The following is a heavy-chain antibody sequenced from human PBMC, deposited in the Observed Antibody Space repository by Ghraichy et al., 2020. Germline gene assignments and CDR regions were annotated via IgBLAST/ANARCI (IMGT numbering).Heavy chain of an antibody. Sequence: SETLSLTCTVSGGSIKSGNFYWSWIRQPAGKGLEWIGRISSGGNTNYNPSLKSRVTLSIDTSENQFSLKLSSVTAADTALYYCARETYTFGPEIESWGQGTLVTVSS. V-gene: IGHV4-61*02. J-gene: IGHJ4*02. CDR3: ARETYTFGPEIES. CDR1: GGSIKSGNFY. D-gene: IGHD5-18*01. CDR2: ISSGGNT.